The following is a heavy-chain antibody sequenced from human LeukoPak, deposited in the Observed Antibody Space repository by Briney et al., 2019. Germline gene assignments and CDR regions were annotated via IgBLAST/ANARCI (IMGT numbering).Heavy chain of an antibody. D-gene: IGHD6-19*01. CDR3: ARAHGSGATDITPPHY. Sequence: GGSLRLSCAASGFTFSSYAMHWVRQAPGKGLEYVSAISSNGGSTYYANSVKGRFTISRDNSKNTLYLQMGSLRVEDMAVYYCARAHGSGATDITPPHYWGQGTLVTVSS. V-gene: IGHV3-64*01. CDR1: GFTFSSYA. CDR2: ISSNGGST. J-gene: IGHJ4*02.